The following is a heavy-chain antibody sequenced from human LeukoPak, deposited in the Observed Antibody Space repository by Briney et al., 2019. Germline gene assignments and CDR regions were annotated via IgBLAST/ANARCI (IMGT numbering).Heavy chain of an antibody. D-gene: IGHD3-22*01. J-gene: IGHJ5*02. Sequence: PGGSLRLSCAASGFTFTTFWMHWVRQAPGKGLVWVSRINGDGSSTTYADSVKGRFTISRDNAKNTLYLQMNSLRAEDTAVYYCAKDQDSSGYYHGWFDPWGQGTLVTVSS. V-gene: IGHV3-74*01. CDR2: INGDGSST. CDR1: GFTFTTFW. CDR3: AKDQDSSGYYHGWFDP.